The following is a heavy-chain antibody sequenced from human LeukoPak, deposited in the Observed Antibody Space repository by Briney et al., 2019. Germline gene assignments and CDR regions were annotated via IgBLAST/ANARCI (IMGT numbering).Heavy chain of an antibody. V-gene: IGHV3-9*01. CDR3: IKDMGFDLLKDAFDL. CDR2: ISWDGRNM. Sequence: PGGSLRLSSAASGFSLDDYAMHWVRQAPGQGLEWVSSISWDGRNMAYAASVKGRFTISRDNAQNSLYLQMYSLKIEDTAFYYCIKDMGFDLLKDAFDLWGQGMLVTVSS. J-gene: IGHJ3*01. CDR1: GFSLDDYA. D-gene: IGHD1-26*01.